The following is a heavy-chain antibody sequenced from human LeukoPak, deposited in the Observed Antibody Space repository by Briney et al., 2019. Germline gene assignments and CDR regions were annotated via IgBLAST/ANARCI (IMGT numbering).Heavy chain of an antibody. J-gene: IGHJ4*02. CDR2: ISPHNGDT. Sequence: ASVKVSCKASGYTFTSYGISWVRQAPGQGLEWMGWISPHNGDTNYAQNLRGRVTMTTDTSTSTAYMELRSLRCDDTAVYYCARVRAAAGIYYSDYWGQGTLVTVSS. CDR1: GYTFTSYG. CDR3: ARVRAAAGIYYSDY. D-gene: IGHD6-13*01. V-gene: IGHV1-18*01.